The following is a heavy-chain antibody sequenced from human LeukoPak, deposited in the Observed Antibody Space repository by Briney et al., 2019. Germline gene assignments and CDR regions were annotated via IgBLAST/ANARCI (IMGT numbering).Heavy chain of an antibody. CDR2: IYYIGIP. D-gene: IGHD3-22*01. CDR1: GGSISSGDYY. J-gene: IGHJ4*02. Sequence: SQTLSLTHTVTGGSISSGDYYLRWIRQPPRESAKWNGGIYYIGIPSYNQCLKTTVAISVCSHKNQFSLSLSTVTAADTPVYNCARDTHYYDSSGADYWGQGTLVTVSS. CDR3: ARDTHYYDSSGADY. V-gene: IGHV4-30-4*01.